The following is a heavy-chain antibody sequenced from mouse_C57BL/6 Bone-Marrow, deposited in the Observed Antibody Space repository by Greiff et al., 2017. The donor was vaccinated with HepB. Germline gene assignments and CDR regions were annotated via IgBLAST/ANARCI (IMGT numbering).Heavy chain of an antibody. V-gene: IGHV1-50*01. Sequence: QVQLQQPGAELVKPGASVKLSCKASGYTFTSYWMQWVKQRPGQGLEWIGEIDPSDSYTNYNQKFKGKATLTVDTSSSTAYMQLSSLTSEVSAVYYGASGITTDFDYWGQGTTLTVSS. CDR3: ASGITTDFDY. D-gene: IGHD2-4*01. CDR2: IDPSDSYT. CDR1: GYTFTSYW. J-gene: IGHJ2*01.